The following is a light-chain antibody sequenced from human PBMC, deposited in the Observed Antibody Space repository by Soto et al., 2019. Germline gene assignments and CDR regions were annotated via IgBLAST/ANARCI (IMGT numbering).Light chain of an antibody. V-gene: IGLV2-23*02. CDR3: CSDAGSSKV. Sequence: QSALTQPASVSGSPGQSITISCTGTSSDVGSYNLVSWYQQHPGKAPKLMIYEVSKRPSGVSYRFSGSKSGNTASLTVSGLQDEDEADYYCCSDAGSSKVFGGGTKLTVL. CDR2: EVS. J-gene: IGLJ3*02. CDR1: SSDVGSYNL.